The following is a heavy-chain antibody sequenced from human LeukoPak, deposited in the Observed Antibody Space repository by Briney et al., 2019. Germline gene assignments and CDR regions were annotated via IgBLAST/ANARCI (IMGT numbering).Heavy chain of an antibody. D-gene: IGHD3-3*01. J-gene: IGHJ6*02. CDR1: GGSISSSSYY. Sequence: SETLSLTCTVSGGSISSSSYYWGWIRQPPGKGLEWIGSIYYSGSTYYNPSLKSRVTISVDTSKNQFSLKLSSVTAADTAVYYCARSYDFWSGYYWDYYYYGMDVWGQGTTVTVSS. V-gene: IGHV4-39*01. CDR3: ARSYDFWSGYYWDYYYYGMDV. CDR2: IYYSGST.